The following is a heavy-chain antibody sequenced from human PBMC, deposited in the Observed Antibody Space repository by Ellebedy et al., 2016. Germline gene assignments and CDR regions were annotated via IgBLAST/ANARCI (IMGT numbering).Heavy chain of an antibody. CDR3: ARCGYRYGYDY. Sequence: SETLSLTCAVSGGSISSSNWWSWVRQPPGKGLEWIGEINHSGSTKYNSSLKSRVTISVDTSKNQFSLKLSSVTAADTAVYYCARCGYRYGYDYWGQGTLVTVSS. V-gene: IGHV4-4*02. J-gene: IGHJ4*02. CDR1: GGSISSSNW. CDR2: INHSGST. D-gene: IGHD5-18*01.